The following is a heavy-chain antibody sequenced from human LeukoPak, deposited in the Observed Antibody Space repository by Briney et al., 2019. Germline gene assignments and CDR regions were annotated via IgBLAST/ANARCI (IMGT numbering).Heavy chain of an antibody. V-gene: IGHV1-18*01. CDR3: ARDNPIAAAGTLDY. CDR2: ISAYNGNT. CDR1: GYTFTSYG. Sequence: WASVRVSCKASGYTFTSYGISWVRQAPGQGLEWMGWISAYNGNTNYAQKLQGRVTMTTDTSTSTAYMELRSLRSDDTAVCYCARDNPIAAAGTLDYWGQGTLVTVSS. D-gene: IGHD6-13*01. J-gene: IGHJ4*02.